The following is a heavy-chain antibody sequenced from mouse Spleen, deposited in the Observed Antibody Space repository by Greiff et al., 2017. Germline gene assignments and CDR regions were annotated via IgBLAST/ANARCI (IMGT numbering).Heavy chain of an antibody. J-gene: IGHJ2*01. D-gene: IGHD1-1*01. CDR1: GFTFSNYW. CDR3: TRPYYYGPFDY. Sequence: EVQRVESGGGLVQPGGSMKLSCVASGFTFSNYWMNWVRQSPEKGLEWVAEIRLKSNNYATHYAESVKGRFTISRDDSKSSVYLQMNNLRAEDTGIYYCTRPYYYGPFDYWGQGTTLTVSS. V-gene: IGHV6-6*02. CDR2: IRLKSNNYAT.